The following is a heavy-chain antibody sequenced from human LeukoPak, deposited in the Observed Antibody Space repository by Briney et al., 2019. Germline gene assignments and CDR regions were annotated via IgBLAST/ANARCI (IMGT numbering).Heavy chain of an antibody. V-gene: IGHV3-53*01. J-gene: IGHJ6*02. CDR1: GFTVSNNY. Sequence: GGSLRLSCAASGFTVSNNYINCVRQAPGKGLEWVSVLYSGGGTYYADSVKGRFTISSDNSKNTLYLQMNNLRAEDTAVYYCASLAHSDYFGSGSYNYYGMDVWGRGTTVTVSS. D-gene: IGHD3-10*01. CDR3: ASLAHSDYFGSGSYNYYGMDV. CDR2: LYSGGGT.